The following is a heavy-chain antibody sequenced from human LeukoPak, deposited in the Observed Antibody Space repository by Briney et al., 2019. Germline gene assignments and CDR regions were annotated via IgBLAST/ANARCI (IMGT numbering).Heavy chain of an antibody. D-gene: IGHD5-24*01. CDR3: ARPSPPGDGYNPCDY. CDR1: GFTFSSYS. Sequence: PGWSLRLSCAASGFTFSSYSMNWVRQAPGKGLEWVAVISNDERNKYYTDSVKGRFTIPRDNSKSTVYLQMNSLRPEDTAVYYCARPSPPGDGYNPCDYWGPGALVIVSS. J-gene: IGHJ4*02. CDR2: ISNDERNK. V-gene: IGHV3-30*03.